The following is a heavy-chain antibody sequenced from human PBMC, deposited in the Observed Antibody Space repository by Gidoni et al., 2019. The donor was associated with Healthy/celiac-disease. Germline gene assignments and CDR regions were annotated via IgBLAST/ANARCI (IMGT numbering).Heavy chain of an antibody. V-gene: IGHV3-64*01. D-gene: IGHD6-13*01. CDR1: GFTFRSYA. CDR3: ARSPGIAAAVDY. CDR2: ISSNGGST. J-gene: IGHJ4*02. Sequence: EVQLVESGGGLVQPGGSLSLACAASGFTFRSYAMHWVRQAPGKGLEYVSAISSNGGSTYYANSVKGRFTISRDNSKNTLYLQMGSLRAEDMAVYYCARSPGIAAAVDYWGQGTLVTVSS.